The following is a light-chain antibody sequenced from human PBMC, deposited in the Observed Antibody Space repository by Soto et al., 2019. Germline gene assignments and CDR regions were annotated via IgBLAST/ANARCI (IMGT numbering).Light chain of an antibody. Sequence: QSVLTQPPSASSTPGQRVTISCSGSTSNIGTFYVYWYQHLPGTAPKLLIYLGDQRASGVSDRFSGSKSGTSASLAINGLRSDDEADYYCAAWDDNLNAYVFGSGTKVTVL. CDR1: TSNIGTFY. CDR2: LGD. J-gene: IGLJ1*01. V-gene: IGLV1-47*02. CDR3: AAWDDNLNAYV.